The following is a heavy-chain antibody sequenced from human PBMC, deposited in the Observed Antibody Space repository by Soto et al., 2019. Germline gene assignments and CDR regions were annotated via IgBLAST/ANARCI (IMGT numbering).Heavy chain of an antibody. CDR3: ARDSAYCAAGCSGY. V-gene: IGHV1-18*01. CDR2: ISANNGHT. Sequence: ASVKVSCKASGYTFTSYGISWVRQAPGQGLEWMGWISANNGHTNYAQKLQGRVTMTTDTSTSTAYMELRSLRSDDTAVYYCARDSAYCAAGCSGYWGQGTLVTVSS. CDR1: GYTFTSYG. J-gene: IGHJ4*02. D-gene: IGHD2-21*02.